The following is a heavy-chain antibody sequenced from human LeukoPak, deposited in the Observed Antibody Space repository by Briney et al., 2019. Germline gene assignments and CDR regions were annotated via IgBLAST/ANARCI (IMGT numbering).Heavy chain of an antibody. Sequence: ASVKVSCKASGYTFTGYYMNWVRQAPGQGLEWMGWISPYNGNTNYPQKFQGRVTMTTDTSTSTAYMELRSLRSDDTAVYYCARDVLSWGQWLIFDCWGQGTLVTVSS. V-gene: IGHV1-18*04. CDR1: GYTFTGYY. D-gene: IGHD6-19*01. J-gene: IGHJ4*02. CDR3: ARDVLSWGQWLIFDC. CDR2: ISPYNGNT.